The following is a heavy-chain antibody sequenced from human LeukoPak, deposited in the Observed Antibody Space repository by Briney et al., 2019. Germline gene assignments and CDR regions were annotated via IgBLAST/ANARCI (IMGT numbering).Heavy chain of an antibody. D-gene: IGHD2-2*02. CDR2: ISDSGGST. CDR1: EFTFSSYA. J-gene: IGHJ6*02. CDR3: AKVLRCTSTRCYRHYGMDV. Sequence: GGSLTLSCAASEFTFSSYAMSWVRQAPGKGLEGVAGISDSGGSTYYLDAVKGRFTISRDNTNYTLYLQRHSLSAEDTAVYYGAKVLRCTSTRCYRHYGMDVWGQGTTVTVSS. V-gene: IGHV3-23*01.